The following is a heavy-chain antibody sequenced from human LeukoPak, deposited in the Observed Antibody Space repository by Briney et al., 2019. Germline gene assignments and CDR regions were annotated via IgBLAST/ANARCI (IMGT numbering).Heavy chain of an antibody. J-gene: IGHJ4*02. Sequence: GGSLRLSCAASGFTVSSNYMSWVRQAPGKGLEWVSVIYSGGSTYYADPVKGRFTISRDNSKNTLYLQMNSLRAEDTAVHYCARGESQWLPLDYWGQGTLVTVSS. CDR2: IYSGGST. D-gene: IGHD6-19*01. CDR3: ARGESQWLPLDY. CDR1: GFTVSSNY. V-gene: IGHV3-66*01.